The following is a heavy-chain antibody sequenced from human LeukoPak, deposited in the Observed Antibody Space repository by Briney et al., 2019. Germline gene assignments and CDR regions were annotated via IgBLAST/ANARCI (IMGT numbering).Heavy chain of an antibody. Sequence: QSGGSLRLSCAASGFTFSSYEMNWVRQAPGKGLEWVSYISSSGSTIYYADSVKGRFTISRDNSKNTLYLQMNSLRAEDTAVYYCAKPSGYSSGWIDYWGQGTLVTVSS. J-gene: IGHJ4*02. CDR1: GFTFSSYE. CDR3: AKPSGYSSGWIDY. CDR2: ISSSGSTI. V-gene: IGHV3-48*03. D-gene: IGHD6-19*01.